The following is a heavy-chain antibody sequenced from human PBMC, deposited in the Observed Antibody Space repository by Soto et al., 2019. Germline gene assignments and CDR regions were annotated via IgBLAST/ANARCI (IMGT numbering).Heavy chain of an antibody. Sequence: PSETLSLTCTVSGGSISSYYWSWIRQPPGKGLEWIGYIYYSGSTNYNPSLKSRVTISVDTSKNQFSLKLSSVTAADTAVYYCARASRIAAIVDYWGQGTLVTVSS. V-gene: IGHV4-59*01. D-gene: IGHD2-15*01. CDR1: GGSISSYY. CDR3: ARASRIAAIVDY. J-gene: IGHJ4*02. CDR2: IYYSGST.